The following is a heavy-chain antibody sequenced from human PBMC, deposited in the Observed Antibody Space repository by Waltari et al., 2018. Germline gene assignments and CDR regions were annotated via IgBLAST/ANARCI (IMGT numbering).Heavy chain of an antibody. J-gene: IGHJ4*02. V-gene: IGHV3-48*03. CDR1: AFTFSGYE. Sequence: EVQLVESGGGLVQPGGSLRLSCAAAAFTFSGYEMNWVRQAPGKGLEWISYISTIVNTISYADSVKGRFTMSRDTAKKALYLQMNSLRAEDTAIYYCASGWYYFVYWGQGTLVTVSS. D-gene: IGHD6-19*01. CDR3: ASGWYYFVY. CDR2: ISTIVNTI.